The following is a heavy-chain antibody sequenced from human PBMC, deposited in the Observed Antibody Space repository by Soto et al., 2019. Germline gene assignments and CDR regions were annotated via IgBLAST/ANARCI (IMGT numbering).Heavy chain of an antibody. CDR2: ISSSSSTI. V-gene: IGHV3-48*02. J-gene: IGHJ3*02. CDR1: EFTFSSYS. CDR3: ARDRSPAKLELMLGLDAFDI. Sequence: GGSLRLLCAAAEFTFSSYSMNWVRQAPGRGREWVSYISSSSSTIYYADSVKGRFTISRDNAKNSLYLQMNSLRDEDTAVYYCARDRSPAKLELMLGLDAFDIWGQGTMVTVSS. D-gene: IGHD1-7*01.